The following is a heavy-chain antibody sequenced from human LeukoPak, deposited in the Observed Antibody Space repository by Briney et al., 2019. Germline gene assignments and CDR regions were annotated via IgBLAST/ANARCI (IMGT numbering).Heavy chain of an antibody. CDR2: IYYSGST. J-gene: IGHJ4*02. D-gene: IGHD4-23*01. CDR3: GRVSRGNSVGGDY. Sequence: SETLSLTCTVSGGSISTYFWSWIRQPPGKGLEWIGYIYYSGSTNYNPSLKSRVTISLDTSKNQFSLKLSSGTAADTAMYYVGRVSRGNSVGGDYWGQGTLVTVSS. CDR1: GGSISTYF. V-gene: IGHV4-59*01.